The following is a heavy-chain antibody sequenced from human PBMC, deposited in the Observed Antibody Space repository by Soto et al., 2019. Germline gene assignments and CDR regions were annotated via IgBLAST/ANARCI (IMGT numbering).Heavy chain of an antibody. CDR3: TRHHPHHYDSSGYFDY. J-gene: IGHJ4*02. Sequence: PSETLSLTCAVSGGSISSGGYFWSWIRQPPGKGLEWIGYIYHSGSTYYNPSLKSRVSISVDRSKNQFSLKLSSVTAADTAMYYCTRHHPHHYDSSGYFDYWGQGTLVTVSS. D-gene: IGHD3-22*01. V-gene: IGHV4-30-2*01. CDR2: IYHSGST. CDR1: GGSISSGGYF.